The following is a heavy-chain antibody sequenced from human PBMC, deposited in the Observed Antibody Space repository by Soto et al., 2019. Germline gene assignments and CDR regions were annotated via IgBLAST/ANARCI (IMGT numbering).Heavy chain of an antibody. D-gene: IGHD3-22*01. J-gene: IGHJ4*02. CDR3: ARIDYYDSSGYLGYFDY. CDR2: IIPIFGTA. V-gene: IGHV1-69*13. Sequence: VKVSCKASGGTFSSYAISWVRQAPGQGLEWMGGIIPIFGTANYAQKFQGRVTITADESTSTAYMELSSLRPEDTAVYYCARIDYYDSSGYLGYFDYWGQGTLVTVSS. CDR1: GGTFSSYA.